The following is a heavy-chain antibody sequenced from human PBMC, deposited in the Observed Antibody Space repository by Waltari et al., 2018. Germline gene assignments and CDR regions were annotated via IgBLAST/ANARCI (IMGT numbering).Heavy chain of an antibody. D-gene: IGHD2-2*01. V-gene: IGHV3-7*01. CDR2: RKQDGIEK. CDR1: GFTFSSYW. CDR3: ARHSGRLSSTSKPSPFDY. Sequence: EVQLVESGGGLVQPGGSLRLSCAASGFTFSSYWMSWVRQAPGKGLEWVANRKQDGIEKYYADSGKGRFTISRDNAKNSLYLQMNSLRAEDTAVYYCARHSGRLSSTSKPSPFDYWGQGTLVTVSS. J-gene: IGHJ4*02.